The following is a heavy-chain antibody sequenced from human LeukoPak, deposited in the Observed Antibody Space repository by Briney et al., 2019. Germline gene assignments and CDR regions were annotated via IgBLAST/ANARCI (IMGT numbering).Heavy chain of an antibody. V-gene: IGHV3-74*03. J-gene: IGHJ6*02. D-gene: IGHD3-9*01. CDR1: GFTFSSYW. CDR2: INSDGSSE. Sequence: PGGSLRLSCAASGFTFSSYWMHWVRQVPGKGLVWVSRINSDGSSETYADSVKGRFTISRDNAKNTLYVQMNSLRAEDTAVYYCAREDPYSEGMDVWGQGTSVTVSS. CDR3: AREDPYSEGMDV.